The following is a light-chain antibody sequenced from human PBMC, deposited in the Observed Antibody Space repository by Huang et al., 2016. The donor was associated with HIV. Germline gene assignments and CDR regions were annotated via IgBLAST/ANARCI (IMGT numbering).Light chain of an antibody. J-gene: IGKJ4*01. CDR1: QSVGNY. CDR2: DTS. Sequence: IVLTQSPATLAWYPGERVTLSCRASQSVGNYIAWYQQHPGQSPKLLIYDTSNRATGTPGRFSGSGSGTDFTLTISSLESEDFAVYYCQRSSGVTFGGGTKVQVK. CDR3: QRSSGVT. V-gene: IGKV3-11*01.